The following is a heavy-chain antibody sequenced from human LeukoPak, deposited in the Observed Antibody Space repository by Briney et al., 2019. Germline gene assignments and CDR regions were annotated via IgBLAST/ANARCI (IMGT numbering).Heavy chain of an antibody. Sequence: GGSLRLSCAASGFTFSSYSMNWVRQAPGKGLEWVSSISSSSDYIYYADSMKGRFTISRDNAKNSLSLQMNSLRAEDTAVYYCARDGPYDFRGGAHYWGQGTLVTVSS. CDR1: GFTFSSYS. V-gene: IGHV3-21*01. CDR2: ISSSSDYI. J-gene: IGHJ4*02. CDR3: ARDGPYDFRGGAHY. D-gene: IGHD3-3*01.